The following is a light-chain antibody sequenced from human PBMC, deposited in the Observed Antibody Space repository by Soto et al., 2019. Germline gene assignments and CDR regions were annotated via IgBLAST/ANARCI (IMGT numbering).Light chain of an antibody. J-gene: IGKJ1*01. Sequence: DIQMTQSPSTLSASVGDRVTITCRASRSISNWLAWYQQKPGAAPKLLIYEGSTLERGVPSRFSGSGSGTEITLTINTLQHDAFATFYVQQYNTYARTFGQGTKVEVK. CDR2: EGS. CDR3: QQYNTYART. CDR1: RSISNW. V-gene: IGKV1-5*03.